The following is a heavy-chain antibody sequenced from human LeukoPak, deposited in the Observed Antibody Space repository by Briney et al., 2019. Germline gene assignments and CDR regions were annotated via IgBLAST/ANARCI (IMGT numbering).Heavy chain of an antibody. CDR2: IYYSGST. CDR1: GGSISSYY. Sequence: SETLSLTCTVSGGSISSYYWSWIRQPPGKGLEWIGYIYYSGSTNYNPSLKSRVTMSVDTSKNQFSLKLSSVTAADTAVYYCARADLDYWGQGTLVTVSS. CDR3: ARADLDY. J-gene: IGHJ4*02. V-gene: IGHV4-59*12.